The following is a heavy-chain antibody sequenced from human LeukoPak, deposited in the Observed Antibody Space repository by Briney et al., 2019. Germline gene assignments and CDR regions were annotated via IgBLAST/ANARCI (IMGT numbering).Heavy chain of an antibody. D-gene: IGHD4-17*01. CDR1: RFTFSSYS. CDR2: ITGSGGST. CDR3: ARDPNGDYIGACDM. Sequence: GGSLRLSCAASRFTFSSYSMNWVRQAPGKGLEWVSSITGSGGSTYYADSVKGRFSLSRDNSKNTLYLQMNSLRVDDTAVHYCARDPNGDYIGACDMWGQGTMVTVSS. V-gene: IGHV3-23*01. J-gene: IGHJ3*02.